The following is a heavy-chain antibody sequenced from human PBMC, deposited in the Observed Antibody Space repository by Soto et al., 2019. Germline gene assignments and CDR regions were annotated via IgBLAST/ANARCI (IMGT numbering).Heavy chain of an antibody. CDR2: IKSKTDGGTT. CDR3: TTALPLLWLGEWQTDDY. D-gene: IGHD3-10*01. Sequence: EVQLVESGGGLVKPGGSLRLSCAASGFTFSNAWMSWVRQAPGKGLEWVGRIKSKTDGGTTDYAAPVKGRFTISRDDSKNTLYLQMNSQKTEDTAGYYCTTALPLLWLGEWQTDDYWGQGTLVTVSS. J-gene: IGHJ4*02. CDR1: GFTFSNAW. V-gene: IGHV3-15*01.